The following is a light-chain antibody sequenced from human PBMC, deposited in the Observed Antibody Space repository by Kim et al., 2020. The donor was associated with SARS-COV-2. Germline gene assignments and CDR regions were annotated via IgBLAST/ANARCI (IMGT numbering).Light chain of an antibody. CDR1: QRVSTWY. J-gene: IGKJ1*01. CDR3: QQYGNSPTT. CDR2: GSS. V-gene: IGKV3-20*01. Sequence: APGERATTSCRASQRVSTWYLAWYQQRLGQAPRLLIYGSSNRATGIPDRFSGSGSGTDFTLTISRLEPEDFAVYYCQQYGNSPTTFGQGTKVDIK.